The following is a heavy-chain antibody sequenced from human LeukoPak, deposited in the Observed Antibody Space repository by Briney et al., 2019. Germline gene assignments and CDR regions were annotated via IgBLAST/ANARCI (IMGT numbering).Heavy chain of an antibody. CDR3: ARHGDYGDRNWFDP. CDR2: IYPGDSDT. V-gene: IGHV5-51*01. Sequence: GESPKISCKGSGYRFTSYWIGWVRPMPGKGLEWMGIIYPGDSDTRYRPSFQGQVTISADKSISTAYLQWSSLKASDTARYFCARHGDYGDRNWFDPWGQGTLVTVSS. CDR1: GYRFTSYW. D-gene: IGHD4-17*01. J-gene: IGHJ5*02.